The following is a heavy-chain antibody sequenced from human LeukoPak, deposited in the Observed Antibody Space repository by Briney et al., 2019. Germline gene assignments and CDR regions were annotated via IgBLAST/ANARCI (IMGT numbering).Heavy chain of an antibody. CDR3: ARQNTPHGNFDY. Sequence: GGSLRLSCAASGFTFSSYDMHWVRQATGKGLEWVSAIGVAANTFYSGSVKGRFTISRENAKNSLYLLMTSLRAEDTAVYYCARQNTPHGNFDYWGQGTLVTVSS. D-gene: IGHD1-26*01. V-gene: IGHV3-13*01. CDR2: IGVAANT. CDR1: GFTFSSYD. J-gene: IGHJ4*02.